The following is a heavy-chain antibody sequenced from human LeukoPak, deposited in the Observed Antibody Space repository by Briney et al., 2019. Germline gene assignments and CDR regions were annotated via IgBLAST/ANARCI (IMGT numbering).Heavy chain of an antibody. J-gene: IGHJ4*02. CDR2: ISSSSSTI. CDR1: GFTFSSYS. D-gene: IGHD1-1*01. Sequence: GGSLRLSCAASGFTFSSYSMNWIRQAPGKGLEWVSYISSSSSTIYYADSVKGRFTISRDNAKNSLYLQMNSLRAEDTAVYYCLTTGTTGRDYWGQGTLVTVSS. CDR3: LTTGTTGRDY. V-gene: IGHV3-48*01.